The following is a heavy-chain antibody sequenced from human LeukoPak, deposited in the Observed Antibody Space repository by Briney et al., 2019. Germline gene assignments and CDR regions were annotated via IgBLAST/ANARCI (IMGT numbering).Heavy chain of an antibody. V-gene: IGHV4-59*08. CDR1: GGSISSYY. J-gene: IGHJ4*02. Sequence: SETLSLTCTVSGGSISSYYWNWIRQPPGKGLEWIGYIYYSGSTNYNPPLKSRVTMSVDTSKNQFSPKLTSVTAADTAVYYCARQRLLWFGESNSGLDYWGQGTLVTVSS. CDR2: IYYSGST. D-gene: IGHD3-10*01. CDR3: ARQRLLWFGESNSGLDY.